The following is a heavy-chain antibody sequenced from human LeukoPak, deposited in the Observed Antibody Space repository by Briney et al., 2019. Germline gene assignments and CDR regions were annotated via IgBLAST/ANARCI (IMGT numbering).Heavy chain of an antibody. V-gene: IGHV4-59*01. Sequence: PSETLSLTCTVSGGSISSYYWSWIRQPPGNRLEWIGYIYYSGSTSYNPSLKSRVTISVDTSKNQFSLKLSSVTAADTAVYYCARDFRYYDSSGYYAFDIWGQGTMVTVSS. CDR1: GGSISSYY. J-gene: IGHJ3*02. D-gene: IGHD3-22*01. CDR3: ARDFRYYDSSGYYAFDI. CDR2: IYYSGST.